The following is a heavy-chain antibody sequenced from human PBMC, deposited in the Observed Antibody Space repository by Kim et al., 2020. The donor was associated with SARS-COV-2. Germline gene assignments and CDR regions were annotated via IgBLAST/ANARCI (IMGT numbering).Heavy chain of an antibody. Sequence: GRFTTSRDNAKNSLYLQMNSLRDEDTAVYYCARDSDLRIVGAIQPGFFDYWGQGTMVTVSS. CDR3: ARDSDLRIVGAIQPGFFDY. D-gene: IGHD1-26*01. V-gene: IGHV3-48*02. J-gene: IGHJ4*02.